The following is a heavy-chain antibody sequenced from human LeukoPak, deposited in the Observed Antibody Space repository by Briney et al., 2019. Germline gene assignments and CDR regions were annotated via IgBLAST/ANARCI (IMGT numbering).Heavy chain of an antibody. CDR2: ISSSGSTK. CDR1: GFTFSDYY. V-gene: IGHV3-11*01. CDR3: ARPRKNYYDSSGLFDY. J-gene: IGHJ4*02. D-gene: IGHD3-22*01. Sequence: PGGSLRLSCAASGFTFSDYYMSWIRQAPGKGLEWVSYISSSGSTKYSADSVKGRFTISRDNAKDSLYLQMKSLRAEDTAVYYCARPRKNYYDSSGLFDYWGQGTLVTVSS.